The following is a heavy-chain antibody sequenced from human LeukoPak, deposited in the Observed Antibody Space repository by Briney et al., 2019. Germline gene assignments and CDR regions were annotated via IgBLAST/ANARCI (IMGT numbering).Heavy chain of an antibody. J-gene: IGHJ6*03. D-gene: IGHD2-15*01. CDR1: GFTFRSYS. V-gene: IGHV3-21*01. CDR3: ARDAYCSGGSCYQRNYYYYMDV. CDR2: ISTSSSYI. Sequence: GGSLRLSCAASGFTFRSYSVNWVRQAPGKGLEWVSSISTSSSYIYYADSVKGRFTISRDNAKNSLYLQMNSLRAEDTALYYCARDAYCSGGSCYQRNYYYYMDVWGKGTTVTISS.